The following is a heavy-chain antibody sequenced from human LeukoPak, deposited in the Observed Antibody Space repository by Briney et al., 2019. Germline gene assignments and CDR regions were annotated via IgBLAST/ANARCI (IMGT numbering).Heavy chain of an antibody. CDR1: GFTFSSYG. V-gene: IGHV3-23*01. CDR3: ASLGKYSGSYGLDY. J-gene: IGHJ4*02. Sequence: PGGSLRLSCAAAGFTFSSYGMSWVRQAPGKGLEWVSAISGSGGSTYYADSVKGRFTISRDNSKNTLYLQMNSLRAEDTAVYYCASLGKYSGSYGLDYWGQGTLVTVSS. D-gene: IGHD1-26*01. CDR2: ISGSGGST.